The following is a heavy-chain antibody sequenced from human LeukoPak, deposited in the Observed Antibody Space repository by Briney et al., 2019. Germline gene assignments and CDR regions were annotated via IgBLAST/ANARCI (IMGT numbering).Heavy chain of an antibody. CDR2: INHSRST. V-gene: IGHV4-34*01. Sequence: SETLSLTCAVYGGSFSGYYWSWIRQPPGKGLEWIGEINHSRSTNYNPSLKSRVTISVDTSKNQFSLKLSSVTAADTAVYYCARVRRYCSGGSCYSSTFDYWGQGTLVTVSS. CDR1: GGSFSGYY. CDR3: ARVRRYCSGGSCYSSTFDY. J-gene: IGHJ4*02. D-gene: IGHD2-15*01.